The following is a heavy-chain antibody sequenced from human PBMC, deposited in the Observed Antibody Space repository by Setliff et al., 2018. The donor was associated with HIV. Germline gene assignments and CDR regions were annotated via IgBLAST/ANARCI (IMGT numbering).Heavy chain of an antibody. CDR3: AKDRVYVKGYFDY. Sequence: GGSLRLSCAASGFIFSSYAMTWVRQAPGKGLEWVSTIRGSGSGDTTHYADFVKGRFTISRDNSKNTVYLQMNSLRAEDMAVYYCAKDRVYVKGYFDYWGQGAQVTVSS. D-gene: IGHD3-22*01. V-gene: IGHV3-23*01. CDR1: GFIFSSYA. J-gene: IGHJ4*02. CDR2: IRGSGSGDTT.